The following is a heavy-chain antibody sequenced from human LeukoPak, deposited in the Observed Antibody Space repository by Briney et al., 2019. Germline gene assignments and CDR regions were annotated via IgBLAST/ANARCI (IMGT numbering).Heavy chain of an antibody. CDR2: INHSGST. CDR3: ARGWAVAVDY. J-gene: IGHJ4*02. CDR1: GGSFSGYY. Sequence: SETLSLTCAVYGGSFSGYYWSWIRQPPGKGLEWIGEINHSGSTNYNPSLKSRVTISVGTSKNQFSLKLSSVTAADTAVYYCARGWAVAVDYWGQGTLVTVSS. V-gene: IGHV4-34*01. D-gene: IGHD6-19*01.